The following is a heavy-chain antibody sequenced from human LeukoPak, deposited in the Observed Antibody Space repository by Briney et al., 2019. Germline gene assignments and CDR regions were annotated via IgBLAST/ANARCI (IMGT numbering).Heavy chain of an antibody. CDR2: IHDSGST. CDR1: GGSVSSYY. Sequence: TSETLSLTCSVSGGSVSSYYWSWIRQSPRKGLEWIGYIHDSGSTNYNPYLKSRVTVSVDTSKNQFSLKLRSVTAADTAVYYCARGGQWSKFYFDNWGQGTLVTVSS. J-gene: IGHJ4*02. CDR3: ARGGQWSKFYFDN. D-gene: IGHD2-15*01. V-gene: IGHV4-59*02.